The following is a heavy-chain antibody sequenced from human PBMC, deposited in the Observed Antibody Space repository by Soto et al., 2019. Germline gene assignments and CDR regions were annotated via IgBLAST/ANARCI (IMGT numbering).Heavy chain of an antibody. V-gene: IGHV4-31*03. CDR1: GASISSGCYY. D-gene: IGHD5-18*01. CDR3: ARQITYNYGLDY. CDR2: IYYSGST. Sequence: PSETLSLTCTVSGASISSGCYYWSCIRQHPGKALEWIGYIYYSGSTYYNPSIKSRLTISSHTPKNHYSLTLSSVTAADTAVYYCARQITYNYGLDYWGQGSLVTVSS. J-gene: IGHJ4*02.